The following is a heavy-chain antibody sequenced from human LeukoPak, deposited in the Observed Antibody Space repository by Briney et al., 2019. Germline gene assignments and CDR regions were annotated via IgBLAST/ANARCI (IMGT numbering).Heavy chain of an antibody. V-gene: IGHV1-69*13. J-gene: IGHJ4*02. CDR1: GGTFSSYA. CDR2: IIPIFGTA. D-gene: IGHD2-2*01. CDR3: ASVGNCSSTSCYLDFDY. Sequence: SVKVSCKASGGTFSSYAISWVRQAPGQGLEWMGGIIPIFGTANYAQKFQGRVTITADESTSTAYMELSSLRSEDTAVYYCASVGNCSSTSCYLDFDYWGQGTLVTVSS.